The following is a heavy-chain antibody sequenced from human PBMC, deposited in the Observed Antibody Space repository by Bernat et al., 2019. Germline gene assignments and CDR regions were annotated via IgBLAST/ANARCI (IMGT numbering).Heavy chain of an antibody. V-gene: IGHV3-30-3*01. CDR2: ISNDGSKK. D-gene: IGHD3-22*01. Sequence: QVQLVESGGGVVQPGRSLRLSCTASGLSFSNFAMHWVRQAPGKGLEWVAVISNDGSKKYYADSVEGRFTISRDNSRNSLYLQMNSLTIEDTAVYYCARDGYQSSGTYFDYRGLGTLLTVSS. CDR1: GLSFSNFA. CDR3: ARDGYQSSGTYFDY. J-gene: IGHJ4*02.